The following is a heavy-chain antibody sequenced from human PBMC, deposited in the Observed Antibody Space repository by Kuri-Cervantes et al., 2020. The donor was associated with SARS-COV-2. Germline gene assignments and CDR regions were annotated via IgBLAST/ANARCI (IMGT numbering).Heavy chain of an antibody. Sequence: GESLKISCSASGFTFSSYAMHWVRQAPGKGLGYVSAISSNGGSTYYADSVKGRFTISRDNSKNTLYLQMNSLRADDAAVYYCAREYFTLWGRISWRPKNPKQSKAFDIWGQGTMVTVSS. J-gene: IGHJ3*02. V-gene: IGHV3-64*04. CDR1: GFTFSSYA. CDR3: AREYFTLWGRISWRPKNPKQSKAFDI. D-gene: IGHD3-16*01. CDR2: ISSNGGST.